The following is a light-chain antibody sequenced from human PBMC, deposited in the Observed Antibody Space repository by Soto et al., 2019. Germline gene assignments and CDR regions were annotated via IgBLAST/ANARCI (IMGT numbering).Light chain of an antibody. V-gene: IGKV3-20*01. CDR2: GAS. CDR3: QHYGSSPPLT. CDR1: QSVSSTF. J-gene: IGKJ4*01. Sequence: EFVLTQSPGTLSLSPGERATLSCRASQSVSSTFLAWYQQKPGQPPRLLTYGASTRGTGIPDRFSGSGSGTDFTLTISRLEPEDFAVYYCQHYGSSPPLTFGGGTKVEIK.